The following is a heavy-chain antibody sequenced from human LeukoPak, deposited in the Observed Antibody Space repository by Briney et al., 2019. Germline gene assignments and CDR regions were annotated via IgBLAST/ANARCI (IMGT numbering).Heavy chain of an antibody. CDR3: GKYLQPSGFPDALDT. Sequence: PGGSLRLSCAVSGFTFSIYTMGWVRQGPVRGLEGFASLSGSSHITTYTDSQKGRFNISKDNSKNTLYLQINSLREDDTALYCCGKYLQPSGFPDALDTCGQGTMVTVSS. CDR2: LSGSSHIT. V-gene: IGHV3-23*01. D-gene: IGHD5-12*01. CDR1: GFTFSIYT. J-gene: IGHJ3*02.